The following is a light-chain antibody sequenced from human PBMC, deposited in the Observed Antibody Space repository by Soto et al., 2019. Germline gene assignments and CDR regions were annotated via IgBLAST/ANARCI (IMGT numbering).Light chain of an antibody. CDR3: QERSNWPLT. Sequence: EIVLTQSPATLSLSPGERATLSCRASQSVSSYLAWYQQKPGQAPRLLIYDASNRATDIPARFSGSGSGTDFTLTISRLEPEDFAVYYCQERSNWPLTFGGRTKVEIK. J-gene: IGKJ4*01. CDR1: QSVSSY. V-gene: IGKV3-11*01. CDR2: DAS.